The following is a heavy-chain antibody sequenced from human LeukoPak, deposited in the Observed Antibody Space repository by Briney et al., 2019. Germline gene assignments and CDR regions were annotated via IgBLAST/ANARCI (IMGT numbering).Heavy chain of an antibody. Sequence: GGSLRLSCAASGFTFSSYIINWVRQAPGKGLEWVSSISSSGSYIYYADSVKGRFTISRDNAKNSLFLQMNSLRAEDTAVYYCATVRGAGWYFDFWGQGTLVTVSS. D-gene: IGHD1-26*01. V-gene: IGHV3-21*01. CDR1: GFTFSSYI. CDR2: ISSSGSYI. CDR3: ATVRGAGWYFDF. J-gene: IGHJ2*01.